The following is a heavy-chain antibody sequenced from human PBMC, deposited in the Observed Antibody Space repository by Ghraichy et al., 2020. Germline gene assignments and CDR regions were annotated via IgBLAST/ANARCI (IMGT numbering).Heavy chain of an antibody. J-gene: IGHJ6*04. CDR1: GYTLTELS. CDR2: FDPIVGRT. CDR3: ATRHCDRTNCYRGYYFYGLDV. Sequence: ASVKVSCKVSGYTLTELSIHWVRQAPGKGLEWVGGFDPIVGRTFYAQTFQGRVTVTEDSSTNTAYMDLSSLRSEDTAVYYCATRHCDRTNCYRGYYFYGLDVWGNGTALTVSS. V-gene: IGHV1-24*01. D-gene: IGHD2-2*01.